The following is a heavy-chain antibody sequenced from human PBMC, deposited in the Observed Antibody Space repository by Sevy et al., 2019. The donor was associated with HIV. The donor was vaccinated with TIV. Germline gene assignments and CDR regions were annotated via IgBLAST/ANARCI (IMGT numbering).Heavy chain of an antibody. CDR2: ISGSGGST. V-gene: IGHV3-23*01. D-gene: IGHD6-19*01. Sequence: GGSLRLSCAASGFTFSSYAMSWVRQAPGKGLEWVSAISGSGGSTYYADSVKGGFTISRDNSKNTLYLQMNSLRAEDTAVYYCAKGYEGIAVAGTDVWGKGTTVTVSS. CDR1: GFTFSSYA. J-gene: IGHJ6*04. CDR3: AKGYEGIAVAGTDV.